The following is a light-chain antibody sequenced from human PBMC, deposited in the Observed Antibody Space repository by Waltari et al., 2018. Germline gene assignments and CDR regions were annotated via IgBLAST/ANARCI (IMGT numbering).Light chain of an antibody. J-gene: IGLJ2*01. CDR2: SVH. CDR1: SLRSHY. Sequence: SSELTQDPAVSVALGQTVKITCEGDSLRSHYARWYQQKPGQAPISVMFSVHSRPAGVPDRFSGSRSGNTASLTITEAQAEDEGDYYCSSRDSSGDHVVFGGGTRLTVL. CDR3: SSRDSSGDHVV. V-gene: IGLV3-19*01.